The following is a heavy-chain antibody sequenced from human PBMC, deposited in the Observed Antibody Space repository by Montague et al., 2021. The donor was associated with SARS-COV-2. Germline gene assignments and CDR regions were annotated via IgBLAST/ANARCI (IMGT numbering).Heavy chain of an antibody. Sequence: SETLSLTCTVSGGSISSYYWSWIRQPPGKGLELIWYIYYNYSTYYNPSLTLRITITVDTAKNQFSLKLSSVTAAATAVYYCARVFPRWLQFDPYFDYWGQGTLVTVSS. D-gene: IGHD5-24*01. CDR2: IYYNYST. CDR1: GGSISSYY. J-gene: IGHJ4*02. CDR3: ARVFPRWLQFDPYFDY. V-gene: IGHV4-59*01.